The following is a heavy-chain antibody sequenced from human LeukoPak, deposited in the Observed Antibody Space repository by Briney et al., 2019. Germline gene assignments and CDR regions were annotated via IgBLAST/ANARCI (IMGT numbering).Heavy chain of an antibody. J-gene: IGHJ3*02. Sequence: SQTLSLTCTVSGGSISSGGYYWSWIRQHPGKGLEWIGYIYFSGGTNYNPSLKSRVTISVDTSQNQFSLKLTSVTAADTAVYYRARDYFYDRSASGAFDIWGQGTMVTVSS. CDR3: ARDYFYDRSASGAFDI. CDR2: IYFSGGT. CDR1: GGSISSGGYY. V-gene: IGHV4-31*03. D-gene: IGHD3-22*01.